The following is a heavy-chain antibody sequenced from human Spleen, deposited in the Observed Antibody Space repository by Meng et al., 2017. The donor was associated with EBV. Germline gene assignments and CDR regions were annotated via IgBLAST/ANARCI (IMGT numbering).Heavy chain of an antibody. Sequence: QLQLQESGPGLVKPSXXLSLTCSVSGGSISSSSYYWGWIRQPPGKGLEWIGSIYYSGSTYYNPSLKSRVTISVDTSKNHFSLKLNSVTAADTSVYYCASALPGLPHDSGSQGALVTVSS. D-gene: IGHD2-15*01. J-gene: IGHJ4*02. CDR2: IYYSGST. V-gene: IGHV4-39*02. CDR1: GGSISSSSYY. CDR3: ASALPGLPHDS.